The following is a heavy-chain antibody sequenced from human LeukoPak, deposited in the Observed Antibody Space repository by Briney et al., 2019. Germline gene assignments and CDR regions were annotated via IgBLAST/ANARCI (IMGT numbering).Heavy chain of an antibody. CDR1: GFTFSSYS. Sequence: GGSLRLSCAASGFTFSSYSMNWVRQAPGKGLELVSYISSSSNTIYYADSVKGRFTISRDNAKNSLYLQMNSLRDEDTAVYYCARDILTKQAYSGYDNWGQGTLVTVSS. V-gene: IGHV3-48*02. CDR2: ISSSSNTI. CDR3: ARDILTKQAYSGYDN. J-gene: IGHJ4*02. D-gene: IGHD5-12*01.